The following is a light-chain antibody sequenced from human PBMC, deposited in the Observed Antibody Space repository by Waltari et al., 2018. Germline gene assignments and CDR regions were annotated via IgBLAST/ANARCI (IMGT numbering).Light chain of an antibody. J-gene: IGKJ1*01. CDR2: DAS. CDR3: QQRGSWPRT. V-gene: IGKV3-11*01. Sequence: EIVFTQSPATLSFSPGERATLPFRASQIVSTYVAWYQQKPGQAPRLLVYDASNRASGIPARFSGSGSGTDFTLTISSLEPEDFAVYYCQQRGSWPRTFGQGTKVEIK. CDR1: QIVSTY.